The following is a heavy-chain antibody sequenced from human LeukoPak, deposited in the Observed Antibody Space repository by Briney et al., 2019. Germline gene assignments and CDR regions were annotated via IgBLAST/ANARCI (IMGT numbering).Heavy chain of an antibody. CDR1: DGSINSYY. D-gene: IGHD2-2*03. V-gene: IGHV4-59*12. CDR2: IYYNGYT. Sequence: SETLSLTCSVSDGSINSYYWNWIRRPPGKGLEWIGYIYYNGYTNYSPSLKSRVTMSVDTSKNLFSLKLSSVTAADTAVYYCARVTWIKWFDPWGQGTLVTVSS. J-gene: IGHJ5*02. CDR3: ARVTWIKWFDP.